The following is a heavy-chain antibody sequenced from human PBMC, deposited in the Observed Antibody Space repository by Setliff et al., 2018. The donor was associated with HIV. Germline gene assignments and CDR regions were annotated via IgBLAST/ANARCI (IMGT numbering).Heavy chain of an antibody. J-gene: IGHJ4*02. D-gene: IGHD6-19*01. Sequence: ASVKVSCKASGYTFTSYGISWVRQAPGQGLEWMGGISVYNANTNYAQKLQGRVTMTTDTSTSTAYMELRSLRSDDTAVYYCARDRRIAVAGRPDYWGQGTLVTVSS. CDR1: GYTFTSYG. V-gene: IGHV1-18*01. CDR2: ISVYNANT. CDR3: ARDRRIAVAGRPDY.